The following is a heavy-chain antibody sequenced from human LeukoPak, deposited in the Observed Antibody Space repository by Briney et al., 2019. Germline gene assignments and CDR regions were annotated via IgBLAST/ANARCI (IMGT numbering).Heavy chain of an antibody. J-gene: IGHJ4*02. V-gene: IGHV3-33*01. CDR3: ARSRYNLDY. CDR2: IRYDGSNE. CDR1: GFTFSSYD. Sequence: GRSLRLSCAASGFTFSSYDMHWVRQAPGKGPEWVAIIRYDGSNENYADSVKGRFTIPRDNSKKTLYLQMNSLRAEDTAVYYCARSRYNLDYWGQGTLVTVSS. D-gene: IGHD5-24*01.